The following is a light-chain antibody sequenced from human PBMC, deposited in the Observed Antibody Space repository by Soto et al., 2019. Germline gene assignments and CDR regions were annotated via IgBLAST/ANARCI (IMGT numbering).Light chain of an antibody. CDR3: QQYNVHSPWT. CDR1: QSVSTW. V-gene: IGKV1-5*03. CDR2: KAS. J-gene: IGKJ1*01. Sequence: DIQMTQSPSTLSASVGDRVTITCRASQSVSTWLAWYQQKPGKAPHLLIFKASTLESGVPSRFSGSGSGTELTLTITRLQPDDFATYYCQQYNVHSPWTFGQGTKVEIK.